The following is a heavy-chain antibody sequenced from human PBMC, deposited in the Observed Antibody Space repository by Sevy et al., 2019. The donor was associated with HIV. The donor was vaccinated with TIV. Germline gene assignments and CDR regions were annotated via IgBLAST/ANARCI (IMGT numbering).Heavy chain of an antibody. V-gene: IGHV3-73*01. Sequence: GGSLRLSCAVPGFTFSGSAIHWVRQASGKGLEWVGHSRVKANGYPTAYAASVKGRFTISGDDSKNTAYLQMNSLKTEDTAVYYISISRYGDKPYYFDYWGQGTLVTVSS. CDR2: SRVKANGYPT. D-gene: IGHD4-17*01. CDR3: SISRYGDKPYYFDY. J-gene: IGHJ4*02. CDR1: GFTFSGSA.